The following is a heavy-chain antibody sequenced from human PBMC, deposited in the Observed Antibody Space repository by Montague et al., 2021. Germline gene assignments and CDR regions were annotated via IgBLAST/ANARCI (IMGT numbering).Heavy chain of an antibody. Sequence: YLRLSCAASGFTFRSYAMSWVRQSAGKGLEWVSTITASGATTYYEDSVKGRFTISRGNSKNTLYLQMNSLRAEDTAIYFCANARVAVAGAEDYWGQGALVTVSS. CDR2: ITASGATT. V-gene: IGHV3-23*01. CDR1: GFTFRSYA. CDR3: ANARVAVAGAEDY. J-gene: IGHJ4*02. D-gene: IGHD6-19*01.